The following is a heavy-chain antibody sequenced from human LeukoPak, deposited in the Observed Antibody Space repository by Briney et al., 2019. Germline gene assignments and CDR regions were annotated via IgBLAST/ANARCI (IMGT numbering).Heavy chain of an antibody. CDR1: GFTFSSYS. Sequence: GGSLRLSCAASGFTFSSYSMNWVRQAPGKGLEWVSYIGSSSSAIYYADSVKGRFSISRDNSKNTLYLQMNSLRAEDTAVYYCARDLAYGSGSRVENDAFDIWGQGTMVTVSS. CDR3: ARDLAYGSGSRVENDAFDI. CDR2: IGSSSSAI. J-gene: IGHJ3*02. D-gene: IGHD3-10*01. V-gene: IGHV3-48*01.